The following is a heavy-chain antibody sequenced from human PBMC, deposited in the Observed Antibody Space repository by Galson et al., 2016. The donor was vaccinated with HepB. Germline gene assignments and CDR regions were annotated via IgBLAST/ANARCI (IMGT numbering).Heavy chain of an antibody. V-gene: IGHV1-2*04. J-gene: IGHJ4*02. CDR3: VRAPAEGFGY. CDR1: GYSFTGYY. Sequence: SVKVSCKASGYSFTGYYLHWMRQAPGQGLEWMGWINPNSGDTKYVQKFQGWVTMTRDTSISTAYMELKRLRSDDTAMYYCVRAPAEGFGYWGRGTLVIVSS. CDR2: INPNSGDT.